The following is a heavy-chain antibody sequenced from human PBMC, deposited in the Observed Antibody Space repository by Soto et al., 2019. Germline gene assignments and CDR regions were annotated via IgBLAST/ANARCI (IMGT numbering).Heavy chain of an antibody. Sequence: EVQLVESGEGLVQPGGSLRLSCAASGFTFSSHAMPWVRQAPGKGLDYVSAITSNGKSTDYADSVKARFTISRDNSKTTLYPHMGSLIAEDMAVDYCAGGGATLRDAMDVWGPGTTVTVSS. D-gene: IGHD5-12*01. CDR2: ITSNGKST. V-gene: IGHV3-64*02. CDR1: GFTFSSHA. CDR3: AGGGATLRDAMDV. J-gene: IGHJ6*02.